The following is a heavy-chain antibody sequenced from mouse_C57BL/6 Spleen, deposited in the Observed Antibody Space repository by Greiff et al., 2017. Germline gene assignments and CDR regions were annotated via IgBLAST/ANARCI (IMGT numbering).Heavy chain of an antibody. CDR3: ARQGGNSWFAY. D-gene: IGHD2-1*01. J-gene: IGHJ3*01. Sequence: QVQLQQPGAELVKPGASVKLSCKASGYTFTSYWLHWVMQSPGQGLEWIGMIHPNSGSTNYNEKFKSKATLTVYKSSSTAYMQRSSLASEDSAVYYCARQGGNSWFAYWGQGTLVTVSA. CDR1: GYTFTSYW. CDR2: IHPNSGST. V-gene: IGHV1-64*01.